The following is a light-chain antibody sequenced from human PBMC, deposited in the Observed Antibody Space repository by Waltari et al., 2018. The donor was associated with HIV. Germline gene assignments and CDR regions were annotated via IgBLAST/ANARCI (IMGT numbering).Light chain of an antibody. V-gene: IGLV2-14*01. Sequence: QSALTQPASVSGSLGQSITISCTGTSSSVGGYHYVSWYQHHPGKAPKLMIYEVTNRPSGVSNRFSGSKSGNTASLTISGLQAEDESDYYCTSYTSSSTLVVFGGGTNLTVL. J-gene: IGLJ2*01. CDR3: TSYTSSSTLVV. CDR2: EVT. CDR1: SSSVGGYHY.